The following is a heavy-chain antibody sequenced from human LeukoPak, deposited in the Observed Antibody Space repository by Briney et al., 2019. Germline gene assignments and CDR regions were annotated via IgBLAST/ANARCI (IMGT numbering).Heavy chain of an antibody. D-gene: IGHD3-22*01. CDR1: GFTFSSYW. V-gene: IGHV3-74*01. Sequence: GGSLRLSCAASGFTFSSYWMHWVRQAPGKGLVWVSRINSDGSSTSYADSVKGRFTISRDNAKNTLYLQMNSLRAEDTAVYYCVREGYYDSSGYLGVFDYWGQGTLVTVSS. CDR2: INSDGSST. J-gene: IGHJ4*02. CDR3: VREGYYDSSGYLGVFDY.